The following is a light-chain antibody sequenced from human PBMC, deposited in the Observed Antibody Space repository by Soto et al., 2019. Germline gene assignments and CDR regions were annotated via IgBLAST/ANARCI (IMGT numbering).Light chain of an antibody. CDR3: QQYGSSGT. CDR2: GAS. J-gene: IGKJ1*01. V-gene: IGKV3-20*01. Sequence: EIVLTQSPGTLSLSPGERATLSCRASQSVSSNLGWYQQKPGQAPRLLIYGASNRATGIPDRFSGSGSGTDFTLTISRLEPEDFAVYYCQQYGSSGTFGQGTKVDIK. CDR1: QSVSSN.